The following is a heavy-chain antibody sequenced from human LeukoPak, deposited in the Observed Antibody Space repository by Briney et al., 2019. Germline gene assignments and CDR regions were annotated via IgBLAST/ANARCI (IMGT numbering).Heavy chain of an antibody. V-gene: IGHV3-48*03. CDR1: GFTFSSYE. Sequence: GGSLRLSCAASGFTFSSYEMNWVRQAPGKGLERVSYISSSGSTIYYADSVKGRFTISRDNAKNSLYLQMNSLRAEDTAVYYCASFGADSSGAQDDYWGQGTLVTVSS. J-gene: IGHJ4*02. D-gene: IGHD3-22*01. CDR2: ISSSGSTI. CDR3: ASFGADSSGAQDDY.